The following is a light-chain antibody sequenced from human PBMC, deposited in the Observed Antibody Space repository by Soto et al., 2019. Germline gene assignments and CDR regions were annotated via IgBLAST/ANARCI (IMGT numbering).Light chain of an antibody. CDR1: QSVSSN. CDR2: DAS. Sequence: IVMTQSPATLSVSPGERASLSCRASQSVSSNLAWYQQKPGQAPRLLIYDASNRATGIPARFSGSGSGTDFTLTISSLEPEDFAVYYCQQRSNWPFTFGQGTRLAIK. J-gene: IGKJ5*01. CDR3: QQRSNWPFT. V-gene: IGKV3-11*01.